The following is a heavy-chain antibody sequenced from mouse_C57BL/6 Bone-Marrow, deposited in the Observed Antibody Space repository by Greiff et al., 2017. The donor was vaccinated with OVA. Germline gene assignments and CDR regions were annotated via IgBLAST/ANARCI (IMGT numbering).Heavy chain of an antibody. CDR3: AREGGNLEGFAY. J-gene: IGHJ3*01. V-gene: IGHV2-2*01. CDR1: GFSLTSYG. Sequence: VKLMESGPGLVQPSQSLSITCTVSGFSLTSYGVHWVRQSPGKGLEWLGVIWSGGSTDYNAAFISRLSISKDNSKSQVFFKMNSLQADDTAIYYCAREGGNLEGFAYWGQGTLVTVSA. D-gene: IGHD1-1*02. CDR2: IWSGGST.